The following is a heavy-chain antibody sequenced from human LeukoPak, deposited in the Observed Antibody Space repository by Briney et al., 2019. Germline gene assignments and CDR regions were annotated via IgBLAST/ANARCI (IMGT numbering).Heavy chain of an antibody. CDR2: INHSGST. CDR1: GGSFSGYY. Sequence: PSETLSLTCAVYGGSFSGYYWSWIRQPPGKGLEWIGEINHSGSTNYNPSPMSRVTISVDTSKNKFSLKLSSRTAEDTAVYYCARVGPYCSSTSCYTSGVRNYYYYMDVWGKGTTVTVSS. D-gene: IGHD2-2*02. CDR3: ARVGPYCSSTSCYTSGVRNYYYYMDV. V-gene: IGHV4-34*01. J-gene: IGHJ6*03.